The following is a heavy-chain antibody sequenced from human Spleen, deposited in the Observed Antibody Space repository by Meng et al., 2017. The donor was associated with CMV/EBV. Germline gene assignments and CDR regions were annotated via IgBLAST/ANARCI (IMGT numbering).Heavy chain of an antibody. CDR1: GGSISSSSYY. J-gene: IGHJ2*01. CDR3: ARVGWRQWSFDL. CDR2: IYYSGST. Sequence: QLPAQEPGPGLGRPSETLALTCTVSGGSISSSSYYWGWIRQPPGKGLEWIGSIYYSGSTYYNPSLKSRVTISVDTSNNQFSLKLSSVTAADTAVYYCARVGWRQWSFDLWGRGTLVTVSS. D-gene: IGHD5-18*01. V-gene: IGHV4-39*07.